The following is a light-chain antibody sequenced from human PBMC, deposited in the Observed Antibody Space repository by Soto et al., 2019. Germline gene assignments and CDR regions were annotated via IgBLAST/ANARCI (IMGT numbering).Light chain of an antibody. V-gene: IGLV1-40*01. CDR2: GYT. CDR3: QSYDSSLNAVI. CDR1: SSNIGTDYD. Sequence: QSVLTQPPSVSGAPGQRVTLSCIGSSSNIGTDYDVHWYRQVPGKAPKLLIYGYTNRPSRVPERFSGSRSGSSASLVITDLQAEDEGHDFCQSYDSSLNAVIFGGGTKVTVL. J-gene: IGLJ2*01.